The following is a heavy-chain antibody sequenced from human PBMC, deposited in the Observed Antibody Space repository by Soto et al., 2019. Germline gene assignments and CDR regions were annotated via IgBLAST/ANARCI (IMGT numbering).Heavy chain of an antibody. CDR2: IYYSGST. D-gene: IGHD3-10*01. V-gene: IGHV4-59*01. Sequence: ASETLALTCTVSGGSISSYYWSWMRQPPGKGLEWIGYIYYSGSTNYNPSLKSRVTISVDTSKNQFSLKLSSVTAADTAVYYCARTLANEGSGSYYGFDYWGQGTLVTAPQ. J-gene: IGHJ4*02. CDR3: ARTLANEGSGSYYGFDY. CDR1: GGSISSYY.